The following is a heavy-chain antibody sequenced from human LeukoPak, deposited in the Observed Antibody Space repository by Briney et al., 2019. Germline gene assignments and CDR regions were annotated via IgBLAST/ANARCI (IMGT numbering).Heavy chain of an antibody. CDR1: GFTFSSYA. CDR2: ISYDGSNK. V-gene: IGHV3-30-3*01. D-gene: IGHD6-13*01. Sequence: PGGSLRLSCAASGFTFSSYAMHWVRQAPGKGLEWVAVISYDGSNKYYADSVKGRFTISRDNSKNTLYLQMNSLRAEDTAVYYCARGGSSSWFKETDYWGQGTLVTVSS. CDR3: ARGGSSSWFKETDY. J-gene: IGHJ4*02.